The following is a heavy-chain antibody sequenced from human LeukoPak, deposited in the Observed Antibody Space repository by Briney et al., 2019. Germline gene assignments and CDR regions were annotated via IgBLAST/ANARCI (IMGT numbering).Heavy chain of an antibody. CDR2: INPNSGGT. J-gene: IGHJ3*02. V-gene: IGHV1-2*02. CDR3: ARDNKGGWYPLMAFDI. Sequence: GASVKVSCKASGYTFTDYHIHWVRQAPGQGPEWMGWINPNSGGTNYAQKFQGRVTMTRDTSVSTAYMELSRLRSDDTAVYYCARDNKGGWYPLMAFDIWGQGTMVTVSS. CDR1: GYTFTDYH. D-gene: IGHD6-19*01.